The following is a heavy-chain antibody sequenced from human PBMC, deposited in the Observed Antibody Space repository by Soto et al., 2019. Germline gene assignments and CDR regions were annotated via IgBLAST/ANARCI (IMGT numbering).Heavy chain of an antibody. Sequence: GGSLRLSCAASGFTFSRYSMNWVRQAPGKGLEWVSYISSSSSTIYYADSVKGRFTISRDNAKNSPYLQMNSLRAEDTAVYYCALNYYYYYYMDVWGKGTTVTVSS. CDR3: ALNYYYYYYMDV. V-gene: IGHV3-48*04. CDR2: ISSSSSTI. J-gene: IGHJ6*03. CDR1: GFTFSRYS.